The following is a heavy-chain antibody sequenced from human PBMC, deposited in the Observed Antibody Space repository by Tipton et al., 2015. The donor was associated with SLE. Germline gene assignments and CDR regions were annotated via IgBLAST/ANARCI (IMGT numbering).Heavy chain of an antibody. D-gene: IGHD3-10*01. V-gene: IGHV3-21*04. Sequence: SLRLSCGGSGFTFSRFSIHCVRQAPGKGLEWVSSISRTNSYIYYADSVKGRFTISRDNAKKSLYLQMNSLRSEDTALYYCARGGFYPGSGNQYYFDYWGQGTLVTVSS. CDR2: ISRTNSYI. CDR1: GFTFSRFS. J-gene: IGHJ4*02. CDR3: ARGGFYPGSGNQYYFDY.